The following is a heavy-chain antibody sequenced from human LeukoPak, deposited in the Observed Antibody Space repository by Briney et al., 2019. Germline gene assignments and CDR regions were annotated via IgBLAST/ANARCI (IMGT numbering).Heavy chain of an antibody. D-gene: IGHD3-22*01. CDR1: GGSISSYY. J-gene: IGHJ4*02. CDR3: ARERNGYSPSFYFDY. Sequence: SETLSLTCTVSGGSISSYYWSWIRQPAGKGLEWIGRIYTSGSTNYNPSLKSRVSMSVDTSKNLFSLRLSSVTAADTAVYYCARERNGYSPSFYFDYWGQGTLVTVSS. CDR2: IYTSGST. V-gene: IGHV4-4*07.